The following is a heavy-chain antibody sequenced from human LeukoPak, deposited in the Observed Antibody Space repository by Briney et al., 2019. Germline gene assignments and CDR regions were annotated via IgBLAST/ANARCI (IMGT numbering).Heavy chain of an antibody. Sequence: KTSETLSLTCTVSDGSISSSRFFYGWVRQPPGKGLEWIGSVDSGGGTYDNPSLKSRVTISLDASKTQFSLRLSSVTAADTAVYFCARGRPEIYSSSWYGQDYWGQGTLVTVSS. CDR2: VDSGGGT. J-gene: IGHJ4*02. CDR3: ARGRPEIYSSSWYGQDY. CDR1: DGSISSSRFF. D-gene: IGHD6-13*01. V-gene: IGHV4-39*01.